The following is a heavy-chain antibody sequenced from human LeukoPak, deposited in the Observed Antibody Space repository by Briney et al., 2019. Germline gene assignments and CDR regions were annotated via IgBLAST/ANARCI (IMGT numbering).Heavy chain of an antibody. Sequence: SVKVSCKAPGGTFSSYAISWVRQAPGQGLEWMGGIIPIFGTANYAQKFQGRVTITADKSTSTAYMELSSLRSEDTAVYYCARERDCSSTSCYGYPTPYYYYYGMDVWGKGTTVTVSS. D-gene: IGHD2-2*01. CDR1: GGTFSSYA. CDR2: IIPIFGTA. CDR3: ARERDCSSTSCYGYPTPYYYYYGMDV. V-gene: IGHV1-69*06. J-gene: IGHJ6*04.